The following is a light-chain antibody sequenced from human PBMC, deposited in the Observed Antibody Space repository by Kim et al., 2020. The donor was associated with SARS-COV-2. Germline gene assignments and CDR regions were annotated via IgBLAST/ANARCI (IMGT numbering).Light chain of an antibody. J-gene: IGLJ3*02. V-gene: IGLV1-44*01. CDR1: NSDIGINP. CDR3: ASCDDSLSGWV. Sequence: QSVLTQPPSASGTPGQRVTISCSGSNSDIGINPVSWYQQLPGTTPKLLIYSNVQRPSGVPDRFSGSKSGTSASLAISGLQSEDEADYYCASCDDSLSGWVFGGGTKVTVL. CDR2: SNV.